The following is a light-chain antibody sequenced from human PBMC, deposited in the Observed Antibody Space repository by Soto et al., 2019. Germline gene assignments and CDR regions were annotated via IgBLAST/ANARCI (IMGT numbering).Light chain of an antibody. CDR2: GAS. Sequence: EIVLTQSPGTLSLSPGKRATLSCRASQSISSSYLAWYQQRPGQAPRLLIYGASSRASGVPDRFSGSGSGTDFTLTINTLEPEDFAVYYCQQYGSSSSWTFGQGTKVDIK. CDR3: QQYGSSSSWT. J-gene: IGKJ1*01. CDR1: QSISSSY. V-gene: IGKV3-20*01.